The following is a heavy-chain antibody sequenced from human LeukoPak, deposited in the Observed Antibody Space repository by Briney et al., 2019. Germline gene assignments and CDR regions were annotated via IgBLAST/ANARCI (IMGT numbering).Heavy chain of an antibody. V-gene: IGHV3-48*01. CDR2: ITSTGRTI. D-gene: IGHD6-19*01. Sequence: PGGSLRLSCAASGFTFSSYSMNWVRQAPGKGLEWVSYITSTGRTIYYADSVKGRFTISRDNAKNSLYLQMNSLRVEDTAVYYCVRDSPSGFFDLWGRGTLVTVSS. CDR1: GFTFSSYS. CDR3: VRDSPSGFFDL. J-gene: IGHJ2*01.